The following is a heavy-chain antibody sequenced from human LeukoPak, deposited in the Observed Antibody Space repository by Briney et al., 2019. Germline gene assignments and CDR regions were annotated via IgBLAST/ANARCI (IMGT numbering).Heavy chain of an antibody. CDR3: ARDTLGEGEDANYAVYYFDY. J-gene: IGHJ4*02. Sequence: PGGSLRLSCAASGFTFSSYEMNWVRQAPGKGLEWVANIKQDGNEKYYADSVKGRFTISRDNGKNSLDLQMNSLRADDTAVYYCARDTLGEGEDANYAVYYFDYWGQGTVVTVSS. D-gene: IGHD4/OR15-4a*01. V-gene: IGHV3-7*01. CDR1: GFTFSSYE. CDR2: IKQDGNEK.